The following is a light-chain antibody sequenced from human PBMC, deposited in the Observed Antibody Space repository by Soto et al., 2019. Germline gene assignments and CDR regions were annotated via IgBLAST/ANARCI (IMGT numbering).Light chain of an antibody. CDR3: QQYYSTPYT. Sequence: DIVMTQSPDSLAVSLGERATINCKSSQSVLYSSNNKNYLAWYQQKPGQPPKLLIYWASTRESGVPDRFSGNGSGTDFTLTISSLQAEDVAVYYCQQYYSTPYTFGQRTKLEIK. V-gene: IGKV4-1*01. CDR2: WAS. J-gene: IGKJ2*01. CDR1: QSVLYSSNNKNY.